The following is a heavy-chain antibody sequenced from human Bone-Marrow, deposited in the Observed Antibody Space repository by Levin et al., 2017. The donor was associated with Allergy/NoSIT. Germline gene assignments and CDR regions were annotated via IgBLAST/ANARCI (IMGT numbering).Heavy chain of an antibody. J-gene: IGHJ3*02. V-gene: IGHV4-59*01. CDR2: MDYSGNT. CDR3: ARGGEIGGRSDISFDI. D-gene: IGHD5-12*01. CDR1: GGSISGYY. Sequence: SETLSLTCTVSGGSISGYYWNWIRQSPGKGLEWIGYMDYSGNTNYNSSLKSRVSISVDTSKSQFSLRLTSMTAADTAVYYCARGGEIGGRSDISFDIWGQGTTVTVSS.